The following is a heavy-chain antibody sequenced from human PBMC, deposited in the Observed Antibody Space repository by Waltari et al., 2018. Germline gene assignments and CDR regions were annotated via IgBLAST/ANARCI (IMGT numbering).Heavy chain of an antibody. CDR2: MKTDGTSI. Sequence: VQLVNSGGGLVQPGGSLRLSCAASDFFPIYWLDWVRQAPGKGLVWVSRMKTDGTSITYADSVKGRFTISRYSAKNTYYLQMNSLRAEDTAVYYCTRNPGYWGQGTLVTVSS. V-gene: IGHV3-74*03. CDR3: TRNPGY. CDR1: DFFPIYW. J-gene: IGHJ4*02.